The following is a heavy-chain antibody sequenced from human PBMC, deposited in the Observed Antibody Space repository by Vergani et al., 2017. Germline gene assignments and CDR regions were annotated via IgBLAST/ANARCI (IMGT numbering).Heavy chain of an antibody. CDR1: GFTFIMHA. CDR2: LSASDRRT. D-gene: IGHD4-11*01. J-gene: IGHJ6*03. V-gene: IGHV3-23*04. CDR3: ARDLGYYSNYPPYYYYYMDV. Sequence: EVQVVESGGGLVQPGGSLRLSCAASGFTFIMHAMSWVRQAPGKGLEWVSTLSASDRRTHYADSVKGRFTISRDNAKNSLYLQMNSLRAEDTAVYYCARDLGYYSNYPPYYYYYMDVWGKGTTVTVSS.